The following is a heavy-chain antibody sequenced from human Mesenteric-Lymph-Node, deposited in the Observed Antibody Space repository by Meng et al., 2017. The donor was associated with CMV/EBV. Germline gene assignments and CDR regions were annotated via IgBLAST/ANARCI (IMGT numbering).Heavy chain of an antibody. CDR1: GFTFSTYA. D-gene: IGHD5-12*01. CDR3: ARGDSGPNWFDP. V-gene: IGHV3-53*01. CDR2: IYSDGRT. J-gene: IGHJ5*02. Sequence: GESLKISCAASGFTFSTYAMSWVRQAPGKGLEWVSLIYSDGRTFYSDSVKGRFTISRDTSANTLYLQMNNLRAEDTAVYYCARGDSGPNWFDPWGQGTLVTVS.